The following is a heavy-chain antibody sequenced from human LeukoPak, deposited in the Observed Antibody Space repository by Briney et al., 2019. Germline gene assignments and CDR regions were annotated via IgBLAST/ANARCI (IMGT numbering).Heavy chain of an antibody. CDR2: IFHTGYA. CDR1: SYSISSGYF. D-gene: IGHD1/OR15-1a*01. Sequence: SETLSLTCTVSSYSISSGYFWGWIRQPPEKGLERIGSIFHTGYAYYNPSLKSRVTISGDTAKNQFSLKLTSVAAADTAVYYCARGRGPSGGTLDVWGKGTTVIVSS. CDR3: ARGRGPSGGTLDV. V-gene: IGHV4-38-2*02. J-gene: IGHJ6*04.